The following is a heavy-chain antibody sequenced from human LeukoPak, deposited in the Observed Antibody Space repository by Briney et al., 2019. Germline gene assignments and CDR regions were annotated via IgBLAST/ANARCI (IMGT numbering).Heavy chain of an antibody. CDR1: GGSISSSDSY. J-gene: IGHJ4*02. D-gene: IGHD4-11*01. CDR2: MYYRGTS. CDR3: ARHRYSNYVWRFFDY. V-gene: IGHV4-39*01. Sequence: PSETLSLICNVSGGSISSSDSYWGWIRQPPGKGLEWIGSMYYRGTSYYKPSLKSRVTISVDTSKNQFSLILSSVTAADTAVFYCARHRYSNYVWRFFDYWGQGILVTVSS.